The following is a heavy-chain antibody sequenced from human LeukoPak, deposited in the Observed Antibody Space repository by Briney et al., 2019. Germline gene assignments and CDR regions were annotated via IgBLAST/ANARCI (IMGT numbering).Heavy chain of an antibody. CDR2: ISDSGRTT. D-gene: IGHD3-22*01. CDR1: GLTFSNFK. Sequence: GGSLRLSCAVSGLTFSNFKMNWVRQAPGKGLEWVSYISDSGRTTFYADSVKGRFTISRDNAKNSLYLQMNSLRSEDTALYYCGKDYYYDSSGLLDYWGQGTLVTVSS. V-gene: IGHV3-48*03. CDR3: GKDYYYDSSGLLDY. J-gene: IGHJ4*02.